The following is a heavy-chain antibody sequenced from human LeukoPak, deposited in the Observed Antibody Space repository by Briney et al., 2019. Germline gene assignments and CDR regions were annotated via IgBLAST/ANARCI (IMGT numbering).Heavy chain of an antibody. CDR3: ARVGMIVVPLDAFDI. D-gene: IGHD3-22*01. V-gene: IGHV4-34*01. CDR1: GESFSGYY. Sequence: SETLSLTCAVYGESFSGYYWSWIRQPPAKGLEWIGEINHSGSTNYNPSLKSRVTISVDTSKNQFSLKLSSVTAADTAVYYCARVGMIVVPLDAFDIWGQGTMVTVSS. CDR2: INHSGST. J-gene: IGHJ3*02.